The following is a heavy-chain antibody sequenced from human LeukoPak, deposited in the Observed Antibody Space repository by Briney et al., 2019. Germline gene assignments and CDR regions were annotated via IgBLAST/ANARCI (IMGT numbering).Heavy chain of an antibody. CDR3: AREWSSSSYYYGMDV. D-gene: IGHD6-6*01. CDR2: ITSSSSYI. V-gene: IGHV3-21*01. CDR1: AFTFSSYS. Sequence: GGSLRLSCAASAFTFSSYSMHWVRQAPGKGLEWVSSITSSSSYIYYADSVKGRFTISRDNAKNSLYLQMTSLRAEDTAVYYCAREWSSSSYYYGMDVWGQGPTVTVS. J-gene: IGHJ6*02.